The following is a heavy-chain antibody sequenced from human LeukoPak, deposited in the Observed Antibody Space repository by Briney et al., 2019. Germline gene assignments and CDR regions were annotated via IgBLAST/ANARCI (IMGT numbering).Heavy chain of an antibody. CDR2: ISGSGGST. CDR3: AKRDSYGPVPDY. D-gene: IGHD5-18*01. CDR1: GFTVSSNY. V-gene: IGHV3-23*01. J-gene: IGHJ4*02. Sequence: PGGSLRLSCAASGFTVSSNYMSWVRQAPGKGLEWVSAISGSGGSTYYADSVKGRFTISRDNSKNTLYLQMNSLRAEDTAVYYCAKRDSYGPVPDYWGQGTLVTVSS.